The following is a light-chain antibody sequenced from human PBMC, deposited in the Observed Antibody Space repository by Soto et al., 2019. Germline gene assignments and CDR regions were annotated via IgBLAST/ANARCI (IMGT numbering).Light chain of an antibody. CDR1: SSNIESNT. V-gene: IGLV1-44*01. CDR3: AAWDDILNGYV. J-gene: IGLJ1*01. CDR2: SNY. Sequence: QSVLTQPPSASGTPGQRVTISCSGSSSNIESNTVTWYQQLPGTAPKLVIYSNYDRPSGVPDRFSGSTSGTSASLVIRGLQSEDEADYYCAAWDDILNGYVFGGGTKVTVI.